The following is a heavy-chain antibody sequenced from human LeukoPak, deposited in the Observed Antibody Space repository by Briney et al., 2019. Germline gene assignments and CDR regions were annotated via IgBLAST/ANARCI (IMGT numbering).Heavy chain of an antibody. CDR2: IWYDGSKR. V-gene: IGHV3-33*01. J-gene: IGHJ3*02. CDR3: ARVRGTAFDI. D-gene: IGHD1-1*01. Sequence: GRSLRLSCAASGFTFSSHGMHWVRQAPGKGLEWVAIIWYDGSKRYYVDSVKGRFTISRDDCKSTVYLQMNSLRAEDTAVYYCARVRGTAFDIWGQGTMVTVAS. CDR1: GFTFSSHG.